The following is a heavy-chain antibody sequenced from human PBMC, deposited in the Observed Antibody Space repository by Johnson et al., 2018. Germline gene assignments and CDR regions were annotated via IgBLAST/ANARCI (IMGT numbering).Heavy chain of an antibody. J-gene: IGHJ6*02. Sequence: EVQLLESGGGVVQPGGSLRLSCAASGFTFSSYWMHWVRQAPGKGLVWVSRISNDGSDTKYADPVKGRFTISRDNAKNTLYLQMDTLRAEGTAVYYCARDPYYYGLDVWGQGTPVTVSS. CDR2: ISNDGSDT. D-gene: IGHD3-16*01. V-gene: IGHV3-74*03. CDR3: ARDPYYYGLDV. CDR1: GFTFSSYW.